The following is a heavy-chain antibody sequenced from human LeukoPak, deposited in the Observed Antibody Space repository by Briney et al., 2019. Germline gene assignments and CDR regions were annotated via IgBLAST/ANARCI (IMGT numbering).Heavy chain of an antibody. CDR1: GASISSYY. V-gene: IGHV4-59*01. J-gene: IGHJ6*02. D-gene: IGHD1-26*01. CDR3: ARRSLLRTVGYYYALDV. Sequence: PSETLSLTCTVSGASISSYYWSWIRQPPGKGLEWIGYVYYIGTTIYNPSLKSRVTISVDTSKNQFSLKLSSVAAADSAVYYCARRSLLRTVGYYYALDVWGQGTTVTVSS. CDR2: VYYIGTT.